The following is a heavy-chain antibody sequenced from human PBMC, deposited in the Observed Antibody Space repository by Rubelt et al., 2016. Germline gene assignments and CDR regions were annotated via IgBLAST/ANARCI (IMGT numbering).Heavy chain of an antibody. V-gene: IGHV4-4*02. D-gene: IGHD3-3*01. CDR3: ARGPITIFGVVTRFDY. Sequence: VQLVESGGGLVQPGGSLRLSCAASGFTVSSNYMSWVRQAPGKGLEWIGEIYHSGSTNYNPSLKSRVTISVDKSKNQFSLKLSSVTAADTAVYYCARGPITIFGVVTRFDYWGQGTLVTVSS. J-gene: IGHJ4*02. CDR2: IYHSGST. CDR1: GFTVSSNY.